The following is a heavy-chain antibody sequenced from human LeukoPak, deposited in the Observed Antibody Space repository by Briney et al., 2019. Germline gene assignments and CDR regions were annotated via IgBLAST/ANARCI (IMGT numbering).Heavy chain of an antibody. Sequence: QPGGSLRLSCAASGFTFSSYAMTWVRQAPGKGLEWVLAISGGGDSTYYVDSVKDRFTISRDNSKNTLYLQMNSLRAEDTAIYYCAKDGHYYDSTGYDFWGQGTLVTVSS. CDR2: ISGGGDST. CDR1: GFTFSSYA. V-gene: IGHV3-23*01. J-gene: IGHJ4*02. D-gene: IGHD3-22*01. CDR3: AKDGHYYDSTGYDF.